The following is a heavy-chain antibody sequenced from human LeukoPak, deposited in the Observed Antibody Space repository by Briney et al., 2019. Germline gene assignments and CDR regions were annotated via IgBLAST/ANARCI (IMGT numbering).Heavy chain of an antibody. Sequence: GASVKVSCKASGYTFTSYDINWARQATGQGLEWMGWMNPNSGNTGYAQKFQGRVTTTRNTSISTAYMELSSLRSEDTAVYYCARSVRRDIVVDDAFDIWGQGTMVTVSS. CDR3: ARSVRRDIVVDDAFDI. V-gene: IGHV1-8*01. J-gene: IGHJ3*02. CDR2: MNPNSGNT. CDR1: GYTFTSYD. D-gene: IGHD2-2*01.